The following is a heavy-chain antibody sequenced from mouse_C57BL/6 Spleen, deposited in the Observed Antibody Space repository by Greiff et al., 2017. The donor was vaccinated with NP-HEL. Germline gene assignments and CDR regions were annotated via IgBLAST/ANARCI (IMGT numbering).Heavy chain of an antibody. D-gene: IGHD1-1*01. CDR2: IYPGDGDT. CDR1: GYAFSSSW. J-gene: IGHJ2*01. V-gene: IGHV1-82*01. Sequence: VMLVESGPELVKPGASVKISCKASGYAFSSSWMNWVKQRPGKGLEWIGRIYPGDGDTNYNGKFKGKATLTADKSSSTAYMQLSSLTSEDSAVYFCARSFISYYFDYWGQGTTLTVSS. CDR3: ARSFISYYFDY.